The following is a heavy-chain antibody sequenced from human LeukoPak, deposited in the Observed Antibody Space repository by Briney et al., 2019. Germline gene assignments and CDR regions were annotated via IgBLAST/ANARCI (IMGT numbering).Heavy chain of an antibody. CDR1: GFTFSDYS. CDR3: AREILAPGKTHDY. CDR2: INDDGSAT. V-gene: IGHV3-74*01. Sequence: GGSLRLSCVASGFTFSDYSMNWVRQAPGKGLVWVSRINDDGSATFYADSVKGRFTISRDNAKNTLFLQMSSLRAEDTAVYFCAREILAPGKTHDYWGQGTLVTVSS. J-gene: IGHJ4*02.